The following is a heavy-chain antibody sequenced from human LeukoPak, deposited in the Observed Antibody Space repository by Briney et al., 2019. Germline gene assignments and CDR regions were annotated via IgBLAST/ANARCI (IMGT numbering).Heavy chain of an antibody. CDR1: GDSISNNDYY. CDR2: IHYSGFGYNYRGST. Sequence: SETLSLTCSVSGDSISNNDYYWGWIRQSPGKGLEWIGSIHYSGFGYNYRGSTTYNPTLKSRVTISVDTSKNQFSLKLTSVTAADTAMYYCARNVSALVGTARGNWFDPWGQGTLVTVSS. J-gene: IGHJ5*02. V-gene: IGHV4-39*07. D-gene: IGHD1-26*01. CDR3: ARNVSALVGTARGNWFDP.